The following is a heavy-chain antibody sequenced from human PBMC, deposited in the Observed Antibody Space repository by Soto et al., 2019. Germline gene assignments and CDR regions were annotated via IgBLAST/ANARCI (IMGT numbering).Heavy chain of an antibody. CDR3: ARRYGTSMDV. V-gene: IGHV4-59*01. CDR1: GGSISSYY. CDR2: IYYSGST. J-gene: IGHJ6*02. D-gene: IGHD5-18*01. Sequence: PSETLSLTCTVSGGSISSYYWSWIRQPPGKGLQWIGYIYYSGSTNYNPSLKSRVTISVDTSKNQFSLKLSSVTAADTAVYYRARRYGTSMDVWGQGTTVTVSS.